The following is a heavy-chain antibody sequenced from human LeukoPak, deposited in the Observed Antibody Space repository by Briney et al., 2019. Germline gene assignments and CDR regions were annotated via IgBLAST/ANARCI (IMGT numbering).Heavy chain of an antibody. V-gene: IGHV3-7*01. CDR2: IKQDGSEK. J-gene: IGHJ2*01. CDR1: GFTFSSYW. D-gene: IGHD2/OR15-2a*01. CDR3: ARILLYHGLWYFDL. Sequence: GGSLRLSCAASGFTFSSYWMSWVRQAPGKGLEWVANIKQDGSEKYYVDSVKGRFTISRDNAKNSLYLQMNSRRAEDTAVYYCARILLYHGLWYFDLWGRGTLVTVSS.